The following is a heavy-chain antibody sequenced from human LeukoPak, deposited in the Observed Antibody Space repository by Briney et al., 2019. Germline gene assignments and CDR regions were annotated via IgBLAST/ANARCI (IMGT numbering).Heavy chain of an antibody. D-gene: IGHD5-24*01. Sequence: ASVKVSCKASGYTFSSYAMNWVRQAPGQGPEWMGWINTNTGNPTYAQGFTGRFVFPLDTSVSTANLQISSLKAEDTAVYYCARDNSVRDEAWWFNPWGQGTLVTVSS. V-gene: IGHV7-4-1*02. CDR1: GYTFSSYA. CDR2: INTNTGNP. CDR3: ARDNSVRDEAWWFNP. J-gene: IGHJ5*02.